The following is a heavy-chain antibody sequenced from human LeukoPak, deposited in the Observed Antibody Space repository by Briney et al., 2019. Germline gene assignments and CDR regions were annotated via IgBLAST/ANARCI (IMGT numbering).Heavy chain of an antibody. Sequence: PGGSLRLSCAASGFTFDDYAMHWVRQAPGKGLEWVSGISWNSGSIGYADSVKGRFTISRDNSKNTLYLQMNSLRPEDTAVYYCARDGEAAGNMDYWGQGTLVTVSS. CDR2: ISWNSGSI. CDR3: ARDGEAAGNMDY. D-gene: IGHD2-15*01. J-gene: IGHJ4*02. V-gene: IGHV3-9*01. CDR1: GFTFDDYA.